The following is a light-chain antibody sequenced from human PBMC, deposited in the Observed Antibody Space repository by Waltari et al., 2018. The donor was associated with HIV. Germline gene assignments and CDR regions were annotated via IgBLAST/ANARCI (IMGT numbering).Light chain of an antibody. CDR2: AVN. J-gene: IGLJ2*01. Sequence: QSALTQPPSASGSPGQSVTISCTGTSSDVGRYDYVSWYQQHPGKAPKLLIYAVNKRPSGVPARLSGSKSGNTASLTVSGLQAEDEAEYYCTSYAGINPVAFGGGTNLTVL. CDR3: TSYAGINPVA. CDR1: SSDVGRYDY. V-gene: IGLV2-8*01.